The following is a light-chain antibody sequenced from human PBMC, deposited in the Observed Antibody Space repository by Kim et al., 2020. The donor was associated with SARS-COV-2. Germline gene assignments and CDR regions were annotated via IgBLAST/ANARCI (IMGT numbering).Light chain of an antibody. CDR1: QSVSSY. Sequence: SLSPGERATLSCRASQSVSSYLAWYQPKPGQAPRLLIYDASNRATGIPARFSGSGSGTDFTLTISSLEPEDFAVYYCQQRSNWPLTFGGGTKLEI. CDR3: QQRSNWPLT. J-gene: IGKJ4*01. CDR2: DAS. V-gene: IGKV3-11*01.